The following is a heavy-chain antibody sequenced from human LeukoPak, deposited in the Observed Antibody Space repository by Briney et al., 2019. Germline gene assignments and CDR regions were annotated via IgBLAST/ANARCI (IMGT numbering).Heavy chain of an antibody. V-gene: IGHV3-53*05. Sequence: PGGSLRLSCAASGFTVSSDYVSWVRQAPGKGLEWVSVIYSGGSTYYADSVKGRFTISRDKSKNTVYPQMNSLRFEDTAMYYCARNWFDPWGQGTLVTVSS. CDR3: ARNWFDP. CDR2: IYSGGST. CDR1: GFTVSSDY. J-gene: IGHJ5*02.